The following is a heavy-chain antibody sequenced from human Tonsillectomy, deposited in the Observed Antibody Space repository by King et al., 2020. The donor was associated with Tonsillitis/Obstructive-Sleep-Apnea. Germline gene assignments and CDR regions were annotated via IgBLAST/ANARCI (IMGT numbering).Heavy chain of an antibody. CDR1: GSSVSSSHYF. J-gene: IGHJ4*02. D-gene: IGHD3-3*01. Sequence: QLQESGPGLVKPSETLSLTCTVSGSSVSSSHYFWSWIRQPPGKGLEWIGSIYYTGNTNYIPSLKSRVTISLDTSKNQFSLKLSSVTAADTAVYYCGRAYEWSKVIDYWGQGTLVTVSS. V-gene: IGHV4-61*01. CDR3: GRAYEWSKVIDY. CDR2: IYYTGNT.